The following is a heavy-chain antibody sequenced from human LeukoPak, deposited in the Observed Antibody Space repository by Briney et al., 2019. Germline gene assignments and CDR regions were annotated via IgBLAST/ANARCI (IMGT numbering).Heavy chain of an antibody. D-gene: IGHD5-24*01. CDR2: INHRGST. CDR1: GGSFSAYY. CDR3: ARVREMATITGY. V-gene: IGHV4-34*01. Sequence: SETLSLTCAVYGGSFSAYYWSWIRQPPGKGLEWIGEINHRGSTNYNPSLKSRVTISVDTSKNQFSLKLSSVTAADTAVYYCARVREMATITGYWGQGTLVTVSS. J-gene: IGHJ4*02.